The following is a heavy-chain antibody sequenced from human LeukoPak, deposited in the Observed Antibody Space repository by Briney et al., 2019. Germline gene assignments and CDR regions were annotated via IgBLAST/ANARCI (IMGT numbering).Heavy chain of an antibody. J-gene: IGHJ3*02. CDR2: IIPILGIA. CDR3: AKGRGTSTWPWYDAFDI. V-gene: IGHV1-69*04. CDR1: GGTFSSYA. Sequence: GASVKVSCKASGGTFSSYAISWVRQAPGQGLEWMGRIIPILGIANYAQKFQGRVTITADKSTSTAYMELSSLRSEDTAVYYCAKGRGTSTWPWYDAFDIWGQGTMVPVSS. D-gene: IGHD6-13*01.